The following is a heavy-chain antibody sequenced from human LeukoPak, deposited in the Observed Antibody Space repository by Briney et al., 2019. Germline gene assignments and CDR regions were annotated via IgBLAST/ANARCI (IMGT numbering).Heavy chain of an antibody. Sequence: GGSLRLSCAASGFTFSGYPIHWVRQAPGKGLEWVAVISYDGSNKYYADSVKGRFTISRDNSKNTLYLQMNSLRAEDTAVYYCARGAAPADPIDYWGQGTLVTVSS. CDR1: GFTFSGYP. D-gene: IGHD6-25*01. V-gene: IGHV3-30-3*01. CDR3: ARGAAPADPIDY. J-gene: IGHJ4*02. CDR2: ISYDGSNK.